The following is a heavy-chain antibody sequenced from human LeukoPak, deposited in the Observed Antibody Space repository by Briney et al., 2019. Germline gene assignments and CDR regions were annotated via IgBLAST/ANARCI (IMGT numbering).Heavy chain of an antibody. CDR1: GFTFSSYA. CDR2: ISGSGGST. J-gene: IGHJ6*03. CDR3: AKDKRAMVRGGAMDF. V-gene: IGHV3-23*01. D-gene: IGHD3-10*01. Sequence: GGSLRLSCAASGFTFSSYAMGWVREAPGKGLEWVSAISGSGGSTYYADSVKGRFTISRDNSKNTLYLQMNSLRAEDTAVYYCAKDKRAMVRGGAMDFWGKGATVTISS.